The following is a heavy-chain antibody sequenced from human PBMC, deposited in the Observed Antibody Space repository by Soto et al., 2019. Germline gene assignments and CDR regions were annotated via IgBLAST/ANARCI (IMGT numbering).Heavy chain of an antibody. D-gene: IGHD5-12*01. J-gene: IGHJ6*02. CDR1: GFTFSNAW. CDR2: IKSKTDGGTT. CDR3: TTRVRSDIVATNYYYGMDV. V-gene: IGHV3-15*07. Sequence: GGSLRLSCAASGFTFSNAWMNWVRQAPGKGLEWVGRIKSKTDGGTTDYAAPVKGRFTISRDDSKNTLYLQMNSLKTEDTAVYYCTTRVRSDIVATNYYYGMDVWGQGTTVTVSS.